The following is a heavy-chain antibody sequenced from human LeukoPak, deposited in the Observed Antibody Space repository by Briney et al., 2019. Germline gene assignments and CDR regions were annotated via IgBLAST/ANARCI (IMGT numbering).Heavy chain of an antibody. J-gene: IGHJ4*02. Sequence: SVKFSCKASGGTFSSYAISWVRQAPGQGLEWMGGIIPIFGTANYAQKFQGRVTITADESTSTAYMELSSLRSEDTAVYYCAISCSSTSCYGYWGQGTLVTVSS. CDR1: GGTFSSYA. V-gene: IGHV1-69*13. D-gene: IGHD2-2*01. CDR3: AISCSSTSCYGY. CDR2: IIPIFGTA.